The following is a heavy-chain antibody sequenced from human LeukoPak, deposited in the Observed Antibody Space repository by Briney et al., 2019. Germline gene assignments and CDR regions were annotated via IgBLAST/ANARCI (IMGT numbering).Heavy chain of an antibody. J-gene: IGHJ4*02. V-gene: IGHV1-2*06. D-gene: IGHD1/OR15-1a*01. CDR1: SYTFTNYG. Sequence: ASVKVSCKASSYTFTNYGISWVRQAPGQGLGWMGRINPNSGGTNYAQKFEGRVTMTRDTSINTAYMELSSLRSDDTAVYYCARGTLDYWGQGTLVTASS. CDR3: ARGTLDY. CDR2: INPNSGGT.